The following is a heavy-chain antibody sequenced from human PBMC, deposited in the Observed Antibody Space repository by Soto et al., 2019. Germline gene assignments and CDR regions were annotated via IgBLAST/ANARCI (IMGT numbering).Heavy chain of an antibody. CDR3: ACIFSGGYGYGFYYYGMDV. CDR2: IYYSGST. D-gene: IGHD5-18*01. V-gene: IGHV4-39*01. J-gene: IGHJ6*02. CDR1: GGSINSSSYY. Sequence: PSETLSLTCTVSGGSINSSSYYWGWIRQPPGKGLEWIGSIYYSGSTYYNPSLKSRVTISVDTSKNQFSLKLSSVTAADTAVYYCACIFSGGYGYGFYYYGMDVWGQGTTVTVSS.